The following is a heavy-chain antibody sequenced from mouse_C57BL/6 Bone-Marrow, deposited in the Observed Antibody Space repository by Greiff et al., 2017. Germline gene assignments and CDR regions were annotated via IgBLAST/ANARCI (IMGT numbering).Heavy chain of an antibody. CDR2: INPYNGGT. Sequence: VQLQQSGPVLVKPGASVKMSCKASGYTFTDYYMNWVKQSHGKSLEWIGVINPYNGGTSYNQKFKGKATLTVDKSSSTAYMELNRLTSEDSAVYYCARNPPFYYGSAWFAYWGQGTLVTVSA. D-gene: IGHD1-1*01. J-gene: IGHJ3*01. V-gene: IGHV1-19*01. CDR3: ARNPPFYYGSAWFAY. CDR1: GYTFTDYY.